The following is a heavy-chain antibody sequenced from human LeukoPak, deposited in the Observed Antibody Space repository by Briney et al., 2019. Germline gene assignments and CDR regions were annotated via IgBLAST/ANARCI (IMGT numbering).Heavy chain of an antibody. J-gene: IGHJ6*03. CDR1: GGSISSSTYN. CDR3: ARQVRSPVVMFMDV. Sequence: PSETLSLTCTVAGGSISSSTYNWGWIRQPPGKGLEWIGSVYYTGITYYNPSVESRVTISVDTSKNHFSLELNSVTAADTGVDFCARQVRSPVVMFMDVWGKGTTVIVSS. CDR2: VYYTGIT. V-gene: IGHV4-39*01. D-gene: IGHD3-22*01.